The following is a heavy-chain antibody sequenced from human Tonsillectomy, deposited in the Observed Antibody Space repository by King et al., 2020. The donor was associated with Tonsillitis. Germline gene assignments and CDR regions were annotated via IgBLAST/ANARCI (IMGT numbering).Heavy chain of an antibody. V-gene: IGHV5-51*01. CDR3: ARVVSGTSSEDY. D-gene: IGHD6-6*01. CDR1: GYSFISYW. Sequence: VQLVESGAEVKKPGESLKISCQGSGYSFISYWIAWVRQIPGKGLEWMGILYPGDSVIIYSPSFQGQVTISAHKSISTAYLQWSSLKASDTAMYYCARVVSGTSSEDYWGQGTLVTVSS. J-gene: IGHJ4*02. CDR2: LYPGDSVI.